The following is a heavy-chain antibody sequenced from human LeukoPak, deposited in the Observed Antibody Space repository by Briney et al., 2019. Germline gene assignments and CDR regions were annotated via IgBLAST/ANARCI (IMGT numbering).Heavy chain of an antibody. Sequence: PSETLSLTCTVSGGAIISDNFYWGWVRQPPGKGLEWVGSINYSGTTYYNPSLRSRVSISVDTSRTQFFLRLNSVTAADTAVYYCGRLFDSWGQGILVTVS. V-gene: IGHV4-39*01. CDR1: GGAIISDNFY. CDR3: GRLFDS. CDR2: INYSGTT. J-gene: IGHJ4*02.